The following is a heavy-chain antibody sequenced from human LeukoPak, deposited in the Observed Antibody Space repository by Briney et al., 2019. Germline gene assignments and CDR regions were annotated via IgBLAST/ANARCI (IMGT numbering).Heavy chain of an antibody. CDR2: INHSGST. CDR1: GGSFSVYY. Sequence: PSETLSLTCAVYGGSFSVYYWSWIRRPPGKGLEWIGEINHSGSTNYNPSLKSRVTISVDTSKNQFSLKLSSVTAADTAVYYCARGPKYYDFWSGYPYRNDAFDIWGQGTMVTISS. D-gene: IGHD3-3*01. J-gene: IGHJ3*02. V-gene: IGHV4-34*01. CDR3: ARGPKYYDFWSGYPYRNDAFDI.